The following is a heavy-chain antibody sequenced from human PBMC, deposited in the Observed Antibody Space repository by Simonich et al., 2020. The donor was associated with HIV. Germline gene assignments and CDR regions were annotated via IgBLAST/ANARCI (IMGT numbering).Heavy chain of an antibody. CDR1: CGSISSDGYY. CDR2: IYYSWNT. V-gene: IGHV4-31*03. D-gene: IGHD1-20*01. J-gene: IGHJ3*02. Sequence: QVQLQESGPGLVKPSQTLSLTCTVSCGSISSDGYYWSWIRQHPGKGLEWIGYIYYSWNTYYNPSLKSRVTISVDTSKNQFSLKLSSVTAADTAVYYCARVGIRMYAFDIWGQGTMVTVSS. CDR3: ARVGIRMYAFDI.